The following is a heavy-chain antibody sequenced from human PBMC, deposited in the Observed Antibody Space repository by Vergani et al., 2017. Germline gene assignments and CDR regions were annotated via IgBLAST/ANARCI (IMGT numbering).Heavy chain of an antibody. CDR2: IIPIFGTA. J-gene: IGHJ4*02. D-gene: IGHD6-13*01. Sequence: QVQLVQSGAEVKKPGSSVKVSCKASGGTFSSYAISWVRQAPGQGLEWMGRIIPIFGTANYAQKFQGRVTITADESTSTAYMELSSLRSEDTAVYYCAGXYGLNGIAAAGFDYWGQGTLVTVSS. V-gene: IGHV1-69*13. CDR1: GGTFSSYA. CDR3: AGXYGLNGIAAAGFDY.